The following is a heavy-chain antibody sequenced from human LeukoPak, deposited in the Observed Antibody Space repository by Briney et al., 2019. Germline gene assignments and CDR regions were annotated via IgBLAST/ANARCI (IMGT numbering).Heavy chain of an antibody. CDR1: GGTFSSYA. CDR2: INPNSGGT. CDR3: ATLSEGDYFDY. Sequence: ASVKVSCEASGGTFSSYAISWVRQAPGQGLEWMGRINPNSGGTNYAQKFQGRVTMTRDTSISTAYMELSRLRSDDTAVYYCATLSEGDYFDYWGQGTLVTVSS. V-gene: IGHV1-2*06. D-gene: IGHD3-16*01. J-gene: IGHJ4*02.